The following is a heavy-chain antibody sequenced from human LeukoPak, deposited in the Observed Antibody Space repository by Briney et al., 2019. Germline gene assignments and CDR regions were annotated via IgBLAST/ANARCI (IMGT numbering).Heavy chain of an antibody. CDR2: IYYSGST. Sequence: PSETLSLTCTVFGGSISSYYWSWIRQPPGKGLEWIGYIYYSGSTNYNPSLKSRVTISVDTSKNQFSLKLSSVTAADTAVYYCARVGLDYDFWSGYYMARWGQGTLVTVSS. CDR1: GGSISSYY. CDR3: ARVGLDYDFWSGYYMAR. J-gene: IGHJ4*02. D-gene: IGHD3-3*01. V-gene: IGHV4-59*01.